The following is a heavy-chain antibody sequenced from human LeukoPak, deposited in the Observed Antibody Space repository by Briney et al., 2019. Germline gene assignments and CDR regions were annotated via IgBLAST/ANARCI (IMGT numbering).Heavy chain of an antibody. D-gene: IGHD6-13*01. CDR1: GYTFTSYG. V-gene: IGHV1-18*01. Sequence: ASVKVSCKASGYTFTSYGISWVRQAPGQGLEWMGWISAYNGNTNYAQKLQGRVTMTRDTSTSTVYMELSSLRSGDTAVYYCAREGIAAAMDYWGQGTLVTVSS. CDR2: ISAYNGNT. CDR3: AREGIAAAMDY. J-gene: IGHJ4*02.